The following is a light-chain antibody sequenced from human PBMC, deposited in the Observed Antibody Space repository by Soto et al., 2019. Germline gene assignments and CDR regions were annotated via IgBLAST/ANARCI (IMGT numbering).Light chain of an antibody. Sequence: QSVLTQPASVSGSPGQSITISCTGTSSDVGGYNYVSWYQQHPGKAPKLVIYEVTKRPSGVSNRFSGSKSGNTASLTISGLQAEDETDYYCSSYTSSSTVVFGGGTKLTVL. CDR1: SSDVGGYNY. CDR2: EVT. J-gene: IGLJ2*01. CDR3: SSYTSSSTVV. V-gene: IGLV2-14*01.